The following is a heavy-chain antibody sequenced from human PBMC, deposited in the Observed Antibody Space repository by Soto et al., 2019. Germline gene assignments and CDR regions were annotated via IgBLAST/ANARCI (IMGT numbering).Heavy chain of an antibody. CDR2: IYPGDSDT. Sequence: GESLKISCKGSGYSFTSYWIGWVRQMPGKGLEWMGIIYPGDSDTRYSPSFQGQVTISADKSISTAYLQWSSLKASDTAMYYCARRRVSGTSLHVYYFDYWGQGTLVTVSS. D-gene: IGHD1-7*01. CDR1: GYSFTSYW. V-gene: IGHV5-51*01. J-gene: IGHJ4*02. CDR3: ARRRVSGTSLHVYYFDY.